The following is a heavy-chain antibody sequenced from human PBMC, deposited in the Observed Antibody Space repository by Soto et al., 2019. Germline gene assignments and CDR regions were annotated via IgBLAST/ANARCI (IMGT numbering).Heavy chain of an antibody. CDR2: INPSGGST. CDR3: ARDYYSNYDFWSGIPAY. Sequence: ASVKVSCKASGYTFTSYYMHWVRQAPGQGLEWMGIINPSGGSTSYAQKFQGRVTMTRDTSTSTVYMELSSLRSEDTAVYYCARDYYSNYDFWSGIPAYWGQGTLVIVSS. CDR1: GYTFTSYY. J-gene: IGHJ4*02. V-gene: IGHV1-46*01. D-gene: IGHD3-3*01.